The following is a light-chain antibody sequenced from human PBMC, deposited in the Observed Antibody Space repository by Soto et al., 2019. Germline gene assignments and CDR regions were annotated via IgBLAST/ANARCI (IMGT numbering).Light chain of an antibody. CDR2: LGS. Sequence: DIVMTQSPLSLPVTPGEPASTSCRSNQSLLHSNGYNYLDWYLQKPGQSPQLLIYLGSNRASGVPDRFSGSGLCKDFTVKISRVEAEDVGVYYCMQALQTPRTCGQRTKVDIK. J-gene: IGKJ1*01. V-gene: IGKV2-28*01. CDR3: MQALQTPRT. CDR1: QSLLHSNGYNY.